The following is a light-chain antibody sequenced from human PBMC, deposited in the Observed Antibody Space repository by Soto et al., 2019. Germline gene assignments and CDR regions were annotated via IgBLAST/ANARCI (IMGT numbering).Light chain of an antibody. V-gene: IGLV2-14*01. CDR2: EVT. Sequence: QSALTQPASVSGSPGQSIAISCTGSSSDIGIYKYVSWYQQHPGKVPKLIIYEVTNRPSGVSNRFSGSKSGNTASLAISGLQAEAEADYYCSSYTTSSTRVFGPGTKVTVL. CDR1: SSDIGIYKY. CDR3: SSYTTSSTRV. J-gene: IGLJ1*01.